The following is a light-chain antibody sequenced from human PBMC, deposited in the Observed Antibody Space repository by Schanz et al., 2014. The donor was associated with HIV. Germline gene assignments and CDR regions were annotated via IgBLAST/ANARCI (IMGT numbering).Light chain of an antibody. V-gene: IGLV2-14*03. J-gene: IGLJ2*01. CDR1: SSDVGGYNY. Sequence: QSALTQPASVSGSPGQSITISCTGTSSDVGGYNYVSWYQQHPGKAPQLMIYDVNNRPSGVSNRFSGSKSGNTASLTISGLQAEDEADYYCCSYTGTSNLSVLFGGGTKLTVL. CDR3: CSYTGTSNLSVL. CDR2: DVN.